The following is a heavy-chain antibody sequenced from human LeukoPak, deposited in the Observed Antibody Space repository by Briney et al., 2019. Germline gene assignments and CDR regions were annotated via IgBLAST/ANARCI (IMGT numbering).Heavy chain of an antibody. D-gene: IGHD5-12*01. CDR1: GFTFSSFS. CDR3: ARELYIVATRNDAFDI. J-gene: IGHJ3*02. V-gene: IGHV3-21*01. CDR2: ISSSSSYK. Sequence: GGSLRLSCAASGFTFSSFSMNWVRQAPGKGLEWVSSISSSSSYKYYADSVKGRFTISRDNAKDSLYLQMNSLRAEDTAVYYCARELYIVATRNDAFDIWGQGTMVTVSS.